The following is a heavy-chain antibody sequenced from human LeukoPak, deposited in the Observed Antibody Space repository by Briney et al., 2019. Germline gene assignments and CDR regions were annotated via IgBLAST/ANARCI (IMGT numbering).Heavy chain of an antibody. Sequence: SETLSLTCTVSGASVSNYYWSWIRQPPGKGLEWIGYFSYSGSTNYNPSLKSRVTISVDTSKNQFPLKLSSVTAADTAVYYCARGPLDSGYTYFDYWGQGTLVSVAS. CDR1: GASVSNYY. CDR3: ARGPLDSGYTYFDY. CDR2: FSYSGST. D-gene: IGHD5-12*01. V-gene: IGHV4-59*02. J-gene: IGHJ4*02.